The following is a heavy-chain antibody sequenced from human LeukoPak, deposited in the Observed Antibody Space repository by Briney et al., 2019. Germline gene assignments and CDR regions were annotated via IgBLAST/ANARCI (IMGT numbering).Heavy chain of an antibody. V-gene: IGHV1-46*01. D-gene: IGHD3-22*01. CDR1: GYTFTSYY. CDR2: INPSGGST. J-gene: IGHJ6*02. Sequence: ASVKVSCKASGYTFTSYYMHWVRQAPGQGLEWMGIINPSGGSTSYAQKFQGRVTMTRDTSTSTVYMELSSLRSEDTAVYYCARGTGADSSGYYASYYYGMDVWGQGTTVTVSS. CDR3: ARGTGADSSGYYASYYYGMDV.